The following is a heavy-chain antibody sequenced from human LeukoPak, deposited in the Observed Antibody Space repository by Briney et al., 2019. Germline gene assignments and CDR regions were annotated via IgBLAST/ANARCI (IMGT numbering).Heavy chain of an antibody. CDR2: INKDDSEK. CDR3: ARGLE. J-gene: IGHJ4*02. D-gene: IGHD6-6*01. CDR1: GFTFSGYY. Sequence: GGSLRPSCTASGFTFSGYYMSWVRQAPGKGLEGVASINKDDSEKYYVDSVKGRFAISRDNAKNTLYLQMNNLRAEDTAIYYCARGLEWGQGTLVTVSS. V-gene: IGHV3-7*01.